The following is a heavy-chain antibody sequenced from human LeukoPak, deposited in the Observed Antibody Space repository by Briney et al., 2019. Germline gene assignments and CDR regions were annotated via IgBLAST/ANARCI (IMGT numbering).Heavy chain of an antibody. J-gene: IGHJ5*02. CDR1: GYTFTSYG. D-gene: IGHD6-13*01. CDR3: ARGVDFGIAAAGRFDP. CDR2: MNPNSGNT. Sequence: ASVKVSCKASGYTFTSYGISWVRQATGQGLEWMGWMNPNSGNTGYAQKFQGRVTMTRNTSISTAYMELSSLRSEDTAVYYCARGVDFGIAAAGRFDPWGQGTLVTVSS. V-gene: IGHV1-8*02.